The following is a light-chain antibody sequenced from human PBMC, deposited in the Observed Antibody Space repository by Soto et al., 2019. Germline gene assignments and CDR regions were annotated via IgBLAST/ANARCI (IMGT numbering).Light chain of an antibody. CDR1: HSISSS. CDR3: QQYNSYSRT. V-gene: IGKV1-5*03. CDR2: RAS. Sequence: IQMTHSPSALSASIGDRVTSTCRASHSISSSLAWYQQKPGKAPNLLIYRASSLQSGVPSRFSGSGSGTEFTLTISSLQPDDFATYYCQQYNSYSRTFGEGTKVDIK. J-gene: IGKJ1*01.